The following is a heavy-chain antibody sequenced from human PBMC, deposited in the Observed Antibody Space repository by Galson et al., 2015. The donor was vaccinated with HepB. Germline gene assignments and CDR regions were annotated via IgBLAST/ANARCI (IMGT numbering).Heavy chain of an antibody. J-gene: IGHJ5*02. D-gene: IGHD3-10*01. CDR2: IKQDGSEK. CDR3: ARALWFGESTNWFDP. Sequence: SLRLSCAASGFTFSSYWMSWVRQAPGKGLEWVANIKQDGSEKYYVDSVKGRFTISRDNAKNSLYLQMNSLRAEDTAVYYCARALWFGESTNWFDPWGQGTLVTVSS. CDR1: GFTFSSYW. V-gene: IGHV3-7*03.